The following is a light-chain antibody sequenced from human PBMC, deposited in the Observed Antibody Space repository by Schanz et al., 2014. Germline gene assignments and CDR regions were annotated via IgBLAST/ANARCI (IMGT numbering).Light chain of an antibody. Sequence: QSALTQPPSASGSPGQSVTISCTGTSSDVGGYNHVSWYQHHPGKAPKLMIYEVTKRPSGVPDRFSGSKSGNTASLTVSGLQAEDDADYYCSSYTTSATVIFGGGTKLTVL. CDR1: SSDVGGYNH. CDR3: SSYTTSATVI. V-gene: IGLV2-8*01. J-gene: IGLJ2*01. CDR2: EVT.